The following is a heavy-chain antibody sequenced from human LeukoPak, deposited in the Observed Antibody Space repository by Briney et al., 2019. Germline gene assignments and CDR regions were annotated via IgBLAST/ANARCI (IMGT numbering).Heavy chain of an antibody. CDR3: AGSLTGYPDAFDI. CDR2: ISSSSSTI. D-gene: IGHD3-9*01. CDR1: GFTFSSYS. Sequence: GGSLRLSCAASGFTFSSYSMNWVRQAPGKGLEWVSYISSSSSTIYYADSVKGRFTISRDNAKNSLYLQMNSLRAEDTAVYYCAGSLTGYPDAFDIWGQGTMATVSS. J-gene: IGHJ3*02. V-gene: IGHV3-48*01.